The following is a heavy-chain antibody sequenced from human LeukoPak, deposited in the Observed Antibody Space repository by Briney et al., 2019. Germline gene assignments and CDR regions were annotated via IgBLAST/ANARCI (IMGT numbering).Heavy chain of an antibody. CDR3: ARGGLEYQLLSYFDY. CDR1: GGSISSYY. Sequence: ETLPLTCTVSGGSISSYYWSWIRQPPGKGLEWIGYIYYSGSTNFNPSLKSRVTIPVDTSKNQFSLKLSSVTAADTAVYYCARGGLEYQLLSYFDYWGQGTLVTVSS. D-gene: IGHD2-2*01. CDR2: IYYSGST. V-gene: IGHV4-59*01. J-gene: IGHJ4*02.